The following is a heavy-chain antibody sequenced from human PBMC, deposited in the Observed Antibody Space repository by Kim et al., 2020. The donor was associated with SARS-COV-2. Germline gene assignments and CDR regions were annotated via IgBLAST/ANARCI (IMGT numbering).Heavy chain of an antibody. CDR1: GFTFSSYW. CDR2: IKEDGSEK. Sequence: GGSLRLSCTASGFTFSSYWMNWVRQAPGKGLEWVGNIKEDGSEKYYVDSVKGRFTTSRDNTKNSLYLQMNSLRAEDTAVYYCTRGDHGSGSYYRRWGQGTLVTVAS. V-gene: IGHV3-7*01. D-gene: IGHD3-10*01. CDR3: TRGDHGSGSYYRR. J-gene: IGHJ4*02.